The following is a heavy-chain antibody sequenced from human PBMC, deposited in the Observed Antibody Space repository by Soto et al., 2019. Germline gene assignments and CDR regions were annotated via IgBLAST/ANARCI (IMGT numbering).Heavy chain of an antibody. CDR3: ARELDGIDV. V-gene: IGHV3-11*05. CDR1: GLIFSDYY. J-gene: IGHJ6*02. Sequence: QVQLVESGGGLVKPGGSLRLSCAASGLIFSDYYMSWIRQAPGKGLEWVSYISSSGHYTKNADSVQGRFTISRDNAKNSLYLQMNNLRGEDTAVYYCARELDGIDVWGQGTTVTVSS. CDR2: ISSSGHYT.